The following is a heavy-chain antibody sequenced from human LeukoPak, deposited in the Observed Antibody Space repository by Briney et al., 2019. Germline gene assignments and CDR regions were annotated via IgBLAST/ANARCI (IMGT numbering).Heavy chain of an antibody. D-gene: IGHD3-3*01. CDR1: GFTFSSYW. J-gene: IGHJ4*02. V-gene: IGHV3-74*01. CDR2: INSDASLT. CDR3: ARDLPGGITIFGG. Sequence: GGSLSLSCAAPGFTFSSYWWHWFPQAQGKGLFWVQRINSDASLTSYADSVKGRFTISRDNAKNTLYLQMNNLRAEDTAVYYCARDLPGGITIFGGRGQGALVTVSS.